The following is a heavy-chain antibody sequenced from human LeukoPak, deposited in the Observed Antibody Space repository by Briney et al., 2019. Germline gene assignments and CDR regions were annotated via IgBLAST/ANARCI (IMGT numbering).Heavy chain of an antibody. J-gene: IGHJ4*02. D-gene: IGHD5-18*01. CDR3: ATVDTAMAYDY. V-gene: IGHV1-24*01. Sequence: ASVKVSCKASGGTFSSYAISWVRQAPGKGLEWMGGFDPEDGETIYAQKFQGRVTMTEDTSTDTAYMELSSLRSEDTAVYYCATVDTAMAYDYWGQGTLVTVSS. CDR1: GGTFSSYA. CDR2: FDPEDGET.